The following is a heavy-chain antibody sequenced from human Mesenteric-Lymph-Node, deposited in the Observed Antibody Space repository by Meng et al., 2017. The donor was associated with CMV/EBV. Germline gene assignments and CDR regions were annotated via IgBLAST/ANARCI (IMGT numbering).Heavy chain of an antibody. CDR3: AKGGEYDAFDI. V-gene: IGHV3-23*01. CDR1: GFTFDDYA. J-gene: IGHJ3*02. D-gene: IGHD3-10*01. CDR2: ISGSGGST. Sequence: GESLKISCVGSGFTFDDYAMSWVRQAPGKGLEWVSAISGSGGSTYYADSVKGRFTISRDNSKNTLYLQMNSLRAEDTAIYYCAKGGEYDAFDIWGQGTMVTVSS.